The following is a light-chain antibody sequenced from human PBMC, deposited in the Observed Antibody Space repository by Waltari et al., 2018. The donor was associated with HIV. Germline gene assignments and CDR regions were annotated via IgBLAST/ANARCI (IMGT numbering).Light chain of an antibody. J-gene: IGLJ2*01. CDR3: AEWEDGLGGAVV. Sequence: QSVLTQPPSASGTPGQRVTISCSGLSSNIRNNYIFWYQQFPGTAPQLLIYRNHQRPAGVPNRFSGCKSARVSSLANRGLRSGDEADYYCAEWEDGLGGAVVFGGGTKLTVL. CDR2: RNH. V-gene: IGLV1-47*01. CDR1: SSNIRNNY.